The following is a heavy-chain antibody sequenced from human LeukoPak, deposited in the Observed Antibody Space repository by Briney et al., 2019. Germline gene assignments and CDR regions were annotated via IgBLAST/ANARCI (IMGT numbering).Heavy chain of an antibody. CDR1: GGSVSSGSYY. CDR3: ARGLFWYFDY. Sequence: SETLSLTCTVSGGSVSSGSYYWSWIRQPPGKGLEWIGYIYYSGSTNYNPSLESRVTISLDTSKNHFSLKLSSVTAADTAVYYCARGLFWYFDYWGQGTLVTVSS. J-gene: IGHJ4*02. V-gene: IGHV4-61*03. D-gene: IGHD2/OR15-2a*01. CDR2: IYYSGST.